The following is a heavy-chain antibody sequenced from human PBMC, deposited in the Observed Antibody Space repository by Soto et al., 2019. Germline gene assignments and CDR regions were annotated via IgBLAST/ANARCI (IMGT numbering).Heavy chain of an antibody. J-gene: IGHJ4*02. CDR2: MYNTGST. CDR3: ARGYYDILTGSPFDY. D-gene: IGHD3-9*01. Sequence: PSDTLSLTCTVSGASISSGGYYWNWIRHHPGKGLEWIGYMYNTGSTYYNPSFKSRVTISVDTSKSQLSLRLNSVTAADTAVYYCARGYYDILTGSPFDYWGQGTLVTVSS. V-gene: IGHV4-61*08. CDR1: GASISSGGYY.